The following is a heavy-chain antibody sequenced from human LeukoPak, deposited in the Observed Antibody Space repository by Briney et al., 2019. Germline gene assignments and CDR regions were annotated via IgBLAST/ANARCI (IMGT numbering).Heavy chain of an antibody. J-gene: IGHJ4*02. V-gene: IGHV3-7*04. CDR1: GFIFSTYS. CDR2: IKQEGSEK. Sequence: GGSLRLSCATSGFIFSTYSMNWVRQAPGKGLEWVANIKQEGSEKYYVDSVKGRFTISRDNAKNSLYLQMNSLRADDTAVYYCARLMVRDLDYWGQGTLVTVSS. D-gene: IGHD3-10*01. CDR3: ARLMVRDLDY.